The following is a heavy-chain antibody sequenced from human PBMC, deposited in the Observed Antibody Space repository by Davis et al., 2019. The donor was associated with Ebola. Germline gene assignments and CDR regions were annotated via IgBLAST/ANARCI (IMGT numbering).Heavy chain of an antibody. CDR1: GFTLHDYG. D-gene: IGHD3-9*01. V-gene: IGHV3-21*01. CDR3: ASRRGGPQNGWDILAGYP. Sequence: GESLKISCAASGFTLHDYGMDWVRQAPGKGLEWVSSITSSSSHIYYADSVKGRFTISRDNAKNSLYLQMNSLRAEDTAVYYCASRRGGPQNGWDILAGYPWGQGTLVTVSS. J-gene: IGHJ4*02. CDR2: ITSSSSHI.